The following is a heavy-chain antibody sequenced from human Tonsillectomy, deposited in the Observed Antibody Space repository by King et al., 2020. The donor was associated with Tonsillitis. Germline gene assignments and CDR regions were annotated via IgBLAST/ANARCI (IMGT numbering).Heavy chain of an antibody. J-gene: IGHJ4*02. D-gene: IGHD1-26*01. CDR1: GFTFSSSW. CDR2: INHDGSAK. CDR3: AKDSYSKADY. Sequence: VQLVESGGGLVQPGGSLRLSCAVSGFTFSSSWMSWVRQAPGKGLEWVANINHDGSAKYYVDSVKGRFTISRDNAKNSLYLQMNSLRAEDTAVYYCAKDSYSKADYWRQGTLVTVPS. V-gene: IGHV3-7*01.